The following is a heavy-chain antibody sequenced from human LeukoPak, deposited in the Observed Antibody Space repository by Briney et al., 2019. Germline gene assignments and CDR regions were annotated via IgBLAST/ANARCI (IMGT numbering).Heavy chain of an antibody. J-gene: IGHJ6*03. V-gene: IGHV4-39*07. CDR3: ARTADSSPYYYYYMDV. CDR2: INHSGST. D-gene: IGHD6-13*01. Sequence: PSETLSLTCYVSGGSISGSDFLWGWIRQPPGKGLEWIGEINHSGSTNYNPSLKSRVTISVDTSKNQFSLKLSSVTAADTAVYYCARTADSSPYYYYYMDVWGKGTTVTVSS. CDR1: GGSISGSDFL.